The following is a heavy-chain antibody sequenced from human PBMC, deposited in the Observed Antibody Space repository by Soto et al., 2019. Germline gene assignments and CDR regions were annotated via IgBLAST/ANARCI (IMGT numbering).Heavy chain of an antibody. V-gene: IGHV3-74*01. Sequence: EVQLMESGGGLVQPGGSLRLSCAASGFTFSSYWMHWVRQAPGKGLVWVSRINSDESSTTYADSVKGRFTISRDNAKNTLYLQMNSLRAEDTAVYYCVRGEGGWETYWGQGTLVTVSS. J-gene: IGHJ4*02. D-gene: IGHD6-19*01. CDR2: INSDESST. CDR3: VRGEGGWETY. CDR1: GFTFSSYW.